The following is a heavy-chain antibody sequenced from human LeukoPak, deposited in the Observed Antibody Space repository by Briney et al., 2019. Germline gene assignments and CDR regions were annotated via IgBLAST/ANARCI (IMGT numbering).Heavy chain of an antibody. CDR3: ARDRNYYFDY. J-gene: IGHJ4*02. V-gene: IGHV3-33*01. D-gene: IGHD1-7*01. Sequence: GGSLRLFCDASGFSFGIYGMRWVRQAPGRGLEWVAFIWADGTREFYADSVRGRFTVSRDNSNNTLYLHMTSLRAEDTALYYCARDRNYYFDYCGQGTLLSVSS. CDR2: IWADGTRE. CDR1: GFSFGIYG.